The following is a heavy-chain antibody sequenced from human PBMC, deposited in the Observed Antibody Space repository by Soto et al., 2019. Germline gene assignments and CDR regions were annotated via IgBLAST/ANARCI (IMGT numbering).Heavy chain of an antibody. J-gene: IGHJ6*03. Sequence: PGESLKISCKGSGYSFTSYWIGWVRQMPGKGLEWMGIIYPGDSDTRYSPSFQGQVTNSADKSISTAYLQWSSLKASDTAMYYCARHGPYDFWSGYPPYYYYYYMDVWGKGTTVTVSS. CDR1: GYSFTSYW. V-gene: IGHV5-51*01. CDR3: ARHGPYDFWSGYPPYYYYYYMDV. CDR2: IYPGDSDT. D-gene: IGHD3-3*01.